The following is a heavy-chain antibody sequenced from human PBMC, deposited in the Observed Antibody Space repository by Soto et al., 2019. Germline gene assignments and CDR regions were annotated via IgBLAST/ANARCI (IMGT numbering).Heavy chain of an antibody. Sequence: QVQLVESGGGLVEPGGSLRLSCGASGFTFSDYYMTWIRQAPGKGLEWVSYIAGTSYYTNYADSVKGRFIISRDNAKSSLYLQMESLRAEDTAVYYCARAKSSGRDDAFDTWGQGTVVTVSS. CDR3: ARAKSSGRDDAFDT. CDR2: IAGTSYYT. J-gene: IGHJ3*02. CDR1: GFTFSDYY. D-gene: IGHD1-26*01. V-gene: IGHV3-11*05.